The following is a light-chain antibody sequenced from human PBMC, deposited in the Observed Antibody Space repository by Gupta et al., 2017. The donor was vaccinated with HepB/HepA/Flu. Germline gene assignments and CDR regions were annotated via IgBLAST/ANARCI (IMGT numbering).Light chain of an antibody. CDR2: GAS. V-gene: IGKV3-15*01. Sequence: IVMTQSPATLSVSPGERVTLSCRASQRLTSSLAWYQQKPGQAPRLLIYGASTRATDIPARVSGFESGTEFTLTISSLQSEDLAVYYCQQYKTWPLTFGGGTKVEIK. CDR3: QQYKTWPLT. J-gene: IGKJ4*01. CDR1: QRLTSS.